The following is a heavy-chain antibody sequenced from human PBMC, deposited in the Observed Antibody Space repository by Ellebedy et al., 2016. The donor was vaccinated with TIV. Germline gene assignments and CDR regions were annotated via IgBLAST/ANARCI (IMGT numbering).Heavy chain of an antibody. CDR2: INTNTGNP. D-gene: IGHD2-2*01. Sequence: ASVKVSCKASGYTFTSYYIHWVRQAPGQGLEWMGWINTNTGNPTYAQGFTGRFVFSLDTSVSTAYLQISSLKAEDTAVYYCARWQYQRAFDIWGQGTMVTVSS. J-gene: IGHJ3*02. CDR3: ARWQYQRAFDI. V-gene: IGHV7-4-1*02. CDR1: GYTFTSYY.